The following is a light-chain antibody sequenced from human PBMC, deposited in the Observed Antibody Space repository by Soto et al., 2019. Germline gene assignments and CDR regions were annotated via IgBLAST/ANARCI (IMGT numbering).Light chain of an antibody. J-gene: IGKJ3*01. CDR1: QSVSSN. V-gene: IGKV3-15*01. CDR3: QQYNNWPPWT. Sequence: EIVMTQSPATLSVSPGERTTLSCRASQSVSSNLAWYQQKPVQAPRRLIYGASTRATGIPARCSGSGSGTEFPLTIISLQSEDFAVYYCQQYNNWPPWTFGPGTKVDIK. CDR2: GAS.